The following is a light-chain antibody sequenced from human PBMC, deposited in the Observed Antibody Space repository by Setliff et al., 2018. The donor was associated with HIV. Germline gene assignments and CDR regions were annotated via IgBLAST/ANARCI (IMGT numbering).Light chain of an antibody. J-gene: IGLJ1*01. CDR3: GSYTTSGTFV. CDR2: EVS. Sequence: SVLAQPASVSGSPGQSIIISCTGTTSDVGVYNYVSWYQQHPGKVPKLIIYEVSNRPSGVSNRFSGSKTGNMASLAISGLQAEDEADYYCGSYTTSGTFVFGSGTKVTVL. V-gene: IGLV2-14*03. CDR1: TSDVGVYNY.